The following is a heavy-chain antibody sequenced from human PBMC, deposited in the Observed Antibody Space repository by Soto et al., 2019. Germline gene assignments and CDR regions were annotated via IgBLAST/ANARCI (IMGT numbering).Heavy chain of an antibody. D-gene: IGHD3-10*01. V-gene: IGHV3-30*03. CDR2: ISYDGSNK. CDR3: APWFGAFDS. Sequence: QVQLVESGGGVVQPGRSLRLSCAATGFTFSSYGMHWVRQAPGKGREWVAVISYDGSNKYFADSVKGRFTISRDNSKNPLYLQMNSLRAEDTAVYYCAPWFGAFDSWGQGTLVTVSS. CDR1: GFTFSSYG. J-gene: IGHJ4*02.